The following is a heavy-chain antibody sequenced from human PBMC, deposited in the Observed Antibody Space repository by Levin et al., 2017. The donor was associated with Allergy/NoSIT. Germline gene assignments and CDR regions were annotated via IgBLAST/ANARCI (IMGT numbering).Heavy chain of an antibody. Sequence: GGSLRLSCSASGFSFSNVWMSWVRQAPGKGLEWVGRIRSKTDGGTTEYGAPVRGRFTISRDDSKNTLYLQMNSLKNEDTAVYYCTTDLYADNLLAMGFDYWGQGTLVTVSS. V-gene: IGHV3-15*01. CDR1: GFSFSNVW. J-gene: IGHJ4*02. D-gene: IGHD3-3*02. CDR3: TTDLYADNLLAMGFDY. CDR2: IRSKTDGGTT.